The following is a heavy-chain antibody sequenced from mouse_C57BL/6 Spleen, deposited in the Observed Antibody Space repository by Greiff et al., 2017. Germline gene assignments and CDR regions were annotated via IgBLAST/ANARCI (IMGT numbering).Heavy chain of an antibody. D-gene: IGHD2-2*01. CDR1: GFNIKDDY. CDR2: IDPENGDT. V-gene: IGHV14-4*01. CDR3: TRRGYDGVY. J-gene: IGHJ2*01. Sequence: EVMLVESGAELVRPGASVKLSCTASGFNIKDDYMHWVKQRPEQGLEWIGWIDPENGDTEYASKFQGKATITADTSSNTAYLQLSSLTSEDTAVYYCTRRGYDGVYWGQGTTLTVSS.